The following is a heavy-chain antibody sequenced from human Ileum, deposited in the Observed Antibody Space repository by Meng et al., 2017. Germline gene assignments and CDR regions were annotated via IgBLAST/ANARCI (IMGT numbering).Heavy chain of an antibody. CDR3: TRGRYSSSWYN. V-gene: IGHV3-49*03. Sequence: SLKISCTASGFTFGDYAMSWFRQAPGKGLERVGFIRSKAYGGTTEYAASVKGRFTISRDDSKSIAYLQMSSLKTEDTAVYYCTRGRYSSSWYNWGQGTLVTVSS. J-gene: IGHJ4*02. D-gene: IGHD6-13*01. CDR1: GFTFGDYA. CDR2: IRSKAYGGTT.